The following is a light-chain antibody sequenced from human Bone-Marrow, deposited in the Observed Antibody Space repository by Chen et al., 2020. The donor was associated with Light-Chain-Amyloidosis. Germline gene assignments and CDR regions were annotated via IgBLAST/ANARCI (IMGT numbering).Light chain of an antibody. CDR3: QVWDRSSDRPV. CDR2: DDS. Sequence: SYVLTQPPSVSVAPGQTATIACGGNNIGSTSVHWYQQTPGQAPLLVVYDDSDRPSGIPERLAGSNSGNTATLTISRVEAGDEAYYYCQVWDRSSDRPVFGGGTKLTVL. V-gene: IGLV3-21*02. J-gene: IGLJ3*02. CDR1: NIGSTS.